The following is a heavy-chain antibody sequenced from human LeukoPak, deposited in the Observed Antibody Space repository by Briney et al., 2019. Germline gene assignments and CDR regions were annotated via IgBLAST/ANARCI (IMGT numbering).Heavy chain of an antibody. CDR1: GYTFTGYY. V-gene: IGHV1-46*01. Sequence: GASVKVSYKASGYTFTGYYMHWVRQAPGQGLEWMGIINPSGGSTSYAQKFQGRVTMTRDMSTSTVYMELSSLRSEDTAVYYCARGAAAGTIYVDYWGQGTLVTVSS. D-gene: IGHD6-13*01. J-gene: IGHJ4*02. CDR2: INPSGGST. CDR3: ARGAAAGTIYVDY.